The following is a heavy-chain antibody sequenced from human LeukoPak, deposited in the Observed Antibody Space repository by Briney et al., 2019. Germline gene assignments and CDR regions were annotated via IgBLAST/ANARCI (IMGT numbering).Heavy chain of an antibody. Sequence: SETLSLTCTVSGVSITTGFHWNWIRQRPGEGLEWIGHIYYSGDTYYNPSLKSRVTISVDTSKNQFSLKLSSVTAADTAVYYCARGVSHYDILTGPDYWGQGTLVTVSS. V-gene: IGHV4-31*03. CDR1: GVSITTGFH. J-gene: IGHJ4*02. D-gene: IGHD3-9*01. CDR2: IYYSGDT. CDR3: ARGVSHYDILTGPDY.